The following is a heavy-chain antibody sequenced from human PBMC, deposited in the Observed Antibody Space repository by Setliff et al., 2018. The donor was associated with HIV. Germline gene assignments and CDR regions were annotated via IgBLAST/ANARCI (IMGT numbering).Heavy chain of an antibody. CDR3: ARGIAAAGGYFDY. J-gene: IGHJ4*02. Sequence: PSETLSLTCTVSGDSLSSSPFYWNWIRHHPGKGLEWIGYIFYSGTTHYNPSLESRGTFSIDTSRNQFSLNLNSVTAADTAVYYCARGIAAAGGYFDYWGPGTLVTVSS. CDR1: GDSLSSSPFY. V-gene: IGHV4-31*03. D-gene: IGHD6-13*01. CDR2: IFYSGTT.